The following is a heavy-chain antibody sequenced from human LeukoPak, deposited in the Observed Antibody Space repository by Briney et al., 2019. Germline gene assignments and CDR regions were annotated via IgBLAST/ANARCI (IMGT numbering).Heavy chain of an antibody. CDR1: GVSISSYY. CDR3: ARGQMVRGGGWFDP. V-gene: IGHV4-59*01. J-gene: IGHJ5*02. CDR2: IYYSGST. D-gene: IGHD3-10*01. Sequence: SETLSLTCTVSGVSISSYYWSWVRQPPGKGLEWIGAIYYSGSTNYNPSLKRRVIILVDTSKNQFSLKLTSVTAADTAVYYCARGQMVRGGGWFDPWGQGTLVTVSS.